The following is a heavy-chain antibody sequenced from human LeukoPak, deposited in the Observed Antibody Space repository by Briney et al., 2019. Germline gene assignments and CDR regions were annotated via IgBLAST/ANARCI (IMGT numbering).Heavy chain of an antibody. CDR1: GGTFSSYT. V-gene: IGHV1-69*02. D-gene: IGHD6-6*01. CDR3: ARNGREARHFQH. CDR2: IIPILGIA. J-gene: IGHJ1*01. Sequence: SVKVSCKASGGTFSSYTISWVRQAPGQGLEWMGRIIPILGIANYAQKFQGRVTITRNTSITTAYMELSSLRSEDTAIYYCARNGREARHFQHWGQGTLVTVSS.